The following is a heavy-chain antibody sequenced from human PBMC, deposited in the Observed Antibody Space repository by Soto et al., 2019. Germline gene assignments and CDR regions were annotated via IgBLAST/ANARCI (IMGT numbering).Heavy chain of an antibody. Sequence: ASVKVSCKASGYSLSGFYLHWVRQAPGQGPEWMGWINPNSGGTKYVQKFQGRVTMTRDPSISTVNLGLSRLRSDDTAVYYCARGWGIAAPGPNWFDPWGQGTLVTVSS. J-gene: IGHJ5*02. CDR1: GYSLSGFY. D-gene: IGHD6-13*01. CDR2: INPNSGGT. V-gene: IGHV1-2*02. CDR3: ARGWGIAAPGPNWFDP.